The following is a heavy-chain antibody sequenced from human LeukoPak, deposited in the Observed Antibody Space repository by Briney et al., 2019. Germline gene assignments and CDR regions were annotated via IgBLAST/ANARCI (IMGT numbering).Heavy chain of an antibody. CDR3: ARDYGDYYFDY. D-gene: IGHD4-17*01. Sequence: SVKVSCKASGGTFSSYAISWVRQAPGQGLEWMGGIIPIFGTANYAQKFQGRATITADESTSTAYIELSSLRSEDTAVYYCARDYGDYYFDYWGQGTLVTVSS. CDR2: IIPIFGTA. V-gene: IGHV1-69*13. J-gene: IGHJ4*02. CDR1: GGTFSSYA.